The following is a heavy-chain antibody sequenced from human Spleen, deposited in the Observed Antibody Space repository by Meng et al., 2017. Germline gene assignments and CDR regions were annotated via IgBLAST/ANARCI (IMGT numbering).Heavy chain of an antibody. D-gene: IGHD6-13*01. CDR2: INPDIGNT. CDR3: ARSIAAVPFDY. CDR1: GSPFTFYD. J-gene: IGHJ4*02. Sequence: QVQLVHSGAELKKPGASVKISCQASGSPFTFYDLHWVRQAPGQSLEWMGWINPDIGNTEYSQKFQGRVTITRDTSASAAYMELSSLRSEDSAAYYCARSIAAVPFDYWGQGTLVTVSS. V-gene: IGHV1-3*01.